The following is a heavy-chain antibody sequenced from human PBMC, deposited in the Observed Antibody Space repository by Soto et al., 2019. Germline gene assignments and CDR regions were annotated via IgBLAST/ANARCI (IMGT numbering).Heavy chain of an antibody. Sequence: QVQLVQSGAEVKKPGASVKVSCKASGYTFTSYAMHWVRQAPGQRLERMGWINAGNGNTKYSQKFQGRVTITRDTYARTADLELSSLRSEGTAVYECARGGSLYWYFDFWGRGTLVTVSS. CDR2: INAGNGNT. CDR3: ARGGSLYWYFDF. V-gene: IGHV1-3*01. CDR1: GYTFTSYA. D-gene: IGHD1-26*01. J-gene: IGHJ2*01.